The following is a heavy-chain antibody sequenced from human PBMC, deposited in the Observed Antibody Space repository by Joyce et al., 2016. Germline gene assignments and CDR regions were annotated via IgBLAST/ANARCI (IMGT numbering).Heavy chain of an antibody. CDR2: SSGDT. D-gene: IGHD3-10*01. V-gene: IGHV4-61*01. CDR3: AIYKAGGGGSGY. CDR1: GASVSSRSYH. J-gene: IGHJ4*02. Sequence: QVQLQESGPGLVKPSETLSLSCTVSGASVSSRSYHWGWVRQPPGKGLEWIGSSGDTNYKPSLESRVIISTDTSKNQFSLRLTSVTAADTAVYYCAIYKAGGGGSGYWGPGTLVTVSS.